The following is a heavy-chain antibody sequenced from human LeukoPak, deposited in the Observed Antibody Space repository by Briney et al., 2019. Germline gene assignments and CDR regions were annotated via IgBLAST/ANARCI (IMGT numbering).Heavy chain of an antibody. CDR2: IYYSGST. CDR1: GGSISSYY. D-gene: IGHD3-3*01. J-gene: IGHJ4*02. Sequence: SETLSLTCTVSGGSISSYYWSWIRQPPGKGLEWIGYIYYSGSTNYNPSLKSRVTISVDTSKNQFSLKLSSVTAADTAVYYWAKNDDNWSSYWGQGTLVTVSS. V-gene: IGHV4-59*01. CDR3: AKNDDNWSSY.